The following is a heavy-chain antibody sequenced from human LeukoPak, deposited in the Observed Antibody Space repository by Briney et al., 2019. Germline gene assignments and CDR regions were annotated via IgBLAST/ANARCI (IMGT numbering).Heavy chain of an antibody. CDR3: ARGWGSGIVN. Sequence: GGSLRLSCAASGFTVSNNYMSWVRQAPGKGLEWVSVIYDGGSTYYAGSVRGRFTVSRDNSKNTPYLQMNSLRAEDTAVYYCARGWGSGIVNWGQGTLVTVSS. V-gene: IGHV3-53*01. CDR1: GFTVSNNY. J-gene: IGHJ4*02. CDR2: IYDGGST. D-gene: IGHD1-26*01.